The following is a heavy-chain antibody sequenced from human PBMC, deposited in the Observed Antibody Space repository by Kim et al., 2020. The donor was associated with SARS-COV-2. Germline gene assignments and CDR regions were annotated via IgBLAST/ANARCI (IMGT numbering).Heavy chain of an antibody. CDR3: ARDSSYDSSGYYEY. D-gene: IGHD3-22*01. V-gene: IGHV1-69*01. Sequence: AQKFQGRVTITADESTSTAYMELSSLRSEDTAVYYCARDSSYDSSGYYEYWGQGTLVTVSS. J-gene: IGHJ4*02.